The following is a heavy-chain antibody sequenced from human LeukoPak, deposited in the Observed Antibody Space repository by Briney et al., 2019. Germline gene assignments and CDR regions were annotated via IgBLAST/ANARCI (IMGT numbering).Heavy chain of an antibody. CDR1: GFTFSSYA. CDR3: AKSDYYDSSGYYGEDDY. J-gene: IGHJ4*02. CDR2: ISGSGGST. V-gene: IGHV3-23*01. Sequence: GGSLRLSCAASGFTFSSYAMSWVRQAPGKGLEWVSAISGSGGSTYYADSVKGRFTISRDNSKNTLYLQMNSLRAEDTAVYYCAKSDYYDSSGYYGEDDYWGQGTLVTVPS. D-gene: IGHD3-22*01.